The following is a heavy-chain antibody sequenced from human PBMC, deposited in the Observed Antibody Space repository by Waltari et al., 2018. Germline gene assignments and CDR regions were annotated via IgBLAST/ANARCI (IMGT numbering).Heavy chain of an antibody. V-gene: IGHV5-51*01. Sequence: EVQLVQPGAEVIKLGESLKTPCKASGYSFTSYWNCRAPKLPGKGLEWMGIIYPGDSDTRYSPSFQGQVTMSADKSINAAYLQWSSLKASDTAMYYCARHGRSSFASAFDIWGQGTMVTVSS. J-gene: IGHJ3*02. D-gene: IGHD2-15*01. CDR1: GYSFTSYW. CDR2: IYPGDSDT. CDR3: ARHGRSSFASAFDI.